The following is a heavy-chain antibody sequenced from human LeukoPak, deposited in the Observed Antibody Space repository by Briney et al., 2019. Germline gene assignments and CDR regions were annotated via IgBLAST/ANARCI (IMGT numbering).Heavy chain of an antibody. CDR2: LKQDGSEK. V-gene: IGHV3-7*05. J-gene: IGHJ4*02. CDR3: ARDDYLGY. D-gene: IGHD3-16*01. Sequence: GSLRLSCAASGFTFSGYWMAWVRQAPGRGLEWVAHLKQDGSEKNYVDPVKGRFTISRDNAKNSVYLQMDTLRAEDTAVYYCARDDYLGYWGQGTLVTVSS. CDR1: GFTFSGYW.